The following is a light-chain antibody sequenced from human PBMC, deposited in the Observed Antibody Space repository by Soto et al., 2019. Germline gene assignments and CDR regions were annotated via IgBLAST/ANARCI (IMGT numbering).Light chain of an antibody. Sequence: QSALTQPASVSGSPGQSITISCTGTSSDVGGYNYVSWYQQRPGKAPKLMIYDVSNRPSGVSNRFSGSTSGNTASLTISGLQAEDEADYYCSSYTSSSTLYVFGTGTKLTVL. CDR3: SSYTSSSTLYV. CDR2: DVS. J-gene: IGLJ1*01. CDR1: SSDVGGYNY. V-gene: IGLV2-14*01.